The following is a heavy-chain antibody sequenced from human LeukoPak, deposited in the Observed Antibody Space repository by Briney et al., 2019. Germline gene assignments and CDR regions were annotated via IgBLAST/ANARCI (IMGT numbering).Heavy chain of an antibody. D-gene: IGHD6-19*01. Sequence: GGSLRLSCAASGLTSTTYWMHWVRQAPGKGLLWVSRINSDGSITNYADSVKGRFTISRDASKNTTYLQMNSLKTEDTAVYYCSRGRITVGTLFDYWGQGTLVTVSS. CDR1: GLTSTTYW. V-gene: IGHV3-74*01. J-gene: IGHJ4*02. CDR3: SRGRITVGTLFDY. CDR2: INSDGSIT.